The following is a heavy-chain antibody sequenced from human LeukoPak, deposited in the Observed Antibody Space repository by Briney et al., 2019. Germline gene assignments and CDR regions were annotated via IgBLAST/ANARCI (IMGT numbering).Heavy chain of an antibody. J-gene: IGHJ4*02. CDR1: GGSISSYY. CDR3: ARFESISSGVDY. D-gene: IGHD6-6*01. CDR2: IYTSGDT. V-gene: IGHV4-4*07. Sequence: SDTLSLTCTVSGGSISSYYWSWIRQPAGKGLEWIGRIYTSGDTNYNPSLKSRVTMSVDTSKNQFSLKLSTVTAADTAVYSCARFESISSGVDYWGQGTRVTVSS.